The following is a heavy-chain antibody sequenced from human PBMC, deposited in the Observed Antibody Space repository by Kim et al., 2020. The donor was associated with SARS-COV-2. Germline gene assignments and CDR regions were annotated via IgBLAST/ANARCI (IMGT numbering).Heavy chain of an antibody. D-gene: IGHD1-1*01. V-gene: IGHV1-2*05. CDR2: INLNNGDT. CDR3: ARGSERSDNWFDP. Sequence: ASVKVSCKASGYTFSGYYVHWVRQAPGQGLEWMGRINLNNGDTIFAQKFQGRVTQTRDTSISTAYMELNNLKSDDTVVYYCARGSERSDNWFDPWGQGTLVTVSS. J-gene: IGHJ5*02. CDR1: GYTFSGYY.